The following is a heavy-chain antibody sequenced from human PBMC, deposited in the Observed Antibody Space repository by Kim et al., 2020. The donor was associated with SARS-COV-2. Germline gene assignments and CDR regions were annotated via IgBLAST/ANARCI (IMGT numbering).Heavy chain of an antibody. J-gene: IGHJ4*02. CDR2: ISGSGGST. CDR3: AKGGDSSGWYWYFDY. V-gene: IGHV3-23*01. CDR1: GFTFSSYA. Sequence: GGSLRLSCAASGFTFSSYAMSWVRQAPGKGLEWVSAISGSGGSTYYADSVKGRFTISRDNSKNTLYLQMNSLRAEDTALYYCAKGGDSSGWYWYFDYWGQGTLVTVSS. D-gene: IGHD6-19*01.